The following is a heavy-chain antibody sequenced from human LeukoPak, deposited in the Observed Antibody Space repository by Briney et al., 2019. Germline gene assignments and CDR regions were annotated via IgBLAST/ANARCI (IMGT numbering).Heavy chain of an antibody. Sequence: GGSLRLSCAASGFTFSSYGMHWVRQAPGKGLEWVAFIRYDGSNKYYADSVKGRFTISRDNSKNTLYLQMNSLRAEDTAVYYCAKSHYYDSSGYYYRYFDYWGQGTLVTVSS. D-gene: IGHD3-22*01. CDR1: GFTFSSYG. CDR2: IRYDGSNK. V-gene: IGHV3-30*02. J-gene: IGHJ4*02. CDR3: AKSHYYDSSGYYYRYFDY.